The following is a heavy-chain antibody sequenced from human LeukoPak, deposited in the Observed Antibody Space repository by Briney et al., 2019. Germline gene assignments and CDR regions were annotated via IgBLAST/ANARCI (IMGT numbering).Heavy chain of an antibody. D-gene: IGHD1-26*01. CDR2: ISGSVGST. CDR1: GFTFSSYA. Sequence: GGSLRLSCAASGFTFSSYAMSWVRQAPGKGLEWVSVISGSVGSTYYADSVKGRFTISRDNSENTLYLQMNSLSAEDTAVYYCAKAPGATHFDCWGQGTLVTVSS. V-gene: IGHV3-23*01. CDR3: AKAPGATHFDC. J-gene: IGHJ4*02.